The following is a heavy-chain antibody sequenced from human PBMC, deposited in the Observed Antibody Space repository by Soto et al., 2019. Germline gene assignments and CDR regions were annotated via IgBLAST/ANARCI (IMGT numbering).Heavy chain of an antibody. CDR1: GYTFTSYD. Sequence: ASVKVSCKASGYTFTSYDINWVRQATGQGLEWMGWMNPNSGNTGYAQKFQGRVTMTRNTSISTAYMELSSLRSEDTAVYYCARNSVGDPRYYMDVWGKGTTVTVSS. CDR2: MNPNSGNT. D-gene: IGHD3-10*01. CDR3: ARNSVGDPRYYMDV. V-gene: IGHV1-8*01. J-gene: IGHJ6*03.